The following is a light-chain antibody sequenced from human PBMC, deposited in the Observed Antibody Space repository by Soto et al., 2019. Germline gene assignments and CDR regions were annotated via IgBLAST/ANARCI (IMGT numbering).Light chain of an antibody. CDR3: HLYGASPPT. V-gene: IGKV3-20*01. J-gene: IGKJ1*01. CDR2: DAS. Sequence: EIVLTQSPSTLSLSPGERATLSCRASQSVSSYLAWYQQKPGQAPRLLIYDASNRATGIPARFSGSGSGTDFTLTISRLEPEDSAVFYCHLYGASPPTFGQGTKVDIK. CDR1: QSVSSY.